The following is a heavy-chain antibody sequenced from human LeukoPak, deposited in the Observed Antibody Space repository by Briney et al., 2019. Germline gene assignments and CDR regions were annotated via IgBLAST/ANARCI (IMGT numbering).Heavy chain of an antibody. CDR3: AKDSHCGGDCYDY. CDR1: GFTFSSYA. CDR2: ISGSGGST. V-gene: IGHV3-23*01. D-gene: IGHD2-21*01. Sequence: GGSLRLSCAASGFTFSSYAMSWVRQAPGKGLEWVSAISGSGGSTYYADSVKGRSTISRDNSKNTLYLQMNSLRAEDTAVYYCAKDSHCGGDCYDYWGQGTLVTVSS. J-gene: IGHJ4*02.